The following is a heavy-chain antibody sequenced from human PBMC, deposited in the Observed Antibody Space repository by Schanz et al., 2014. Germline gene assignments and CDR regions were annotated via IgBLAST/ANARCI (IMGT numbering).Heavy chain of an antibody. J-gene: IGHJ4*02. Sequence: QVQLVESGGGVVQPGGSLRLSCAASGFTFSNYGLPWVPQGPGKGVEWVAFIRYNGINEYYADSVKGRFTISRDNSKNTLYLQMNSLRAEDTAVYYCAKDLPSDYYIAYWGQGTLVTVSS. CDR2: IRYNGINE. V-gene: IGHV3-30*02. CDR1: GFTFSNYG. D-gene: IGHD3-22*01. CDR3: AKDLPSDYYIAY.